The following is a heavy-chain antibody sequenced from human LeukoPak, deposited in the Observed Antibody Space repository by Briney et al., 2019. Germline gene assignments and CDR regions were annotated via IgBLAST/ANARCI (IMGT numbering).Heavy chain of an antibody. V-gene: IGHV1-18*01. Sequence: ASVKVSCKASGYTFTSYGISWVRQVPGQGLEWMGWISAYNGNTNYAQKLQGRVTMTTDTSTSTAYMELRSLRSDDTAVYYCARCYGDYLGLDFDYWGQGTLVTVSS. CDR1: GYTFTSYG. D-gene: IGHD4-17*01. CDR3: ARCYGDYLGLDFDY. J-gene: IGHJ4*02. CDR2: ISAYNGNT.